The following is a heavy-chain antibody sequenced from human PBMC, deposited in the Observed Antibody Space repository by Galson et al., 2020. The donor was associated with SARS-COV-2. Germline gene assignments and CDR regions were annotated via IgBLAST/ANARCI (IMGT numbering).Heavy chain of an antibody. J-gene: IGHJ6*02. CDR1: GFNVDDYA. Sequence: SLKISCAASGFNVDDYAMHWVRQAPGQGLEWVSGISWISDSEDYADSVRGRFTISRDTAKNSIFLQMNSLRAEDTALYYCAKDVFTRPLMTTWQKRTSSNYALDVWGQGTTVTVSS. CDR2: ISWISDSE. CDR3: AKDVFTRPLMTTWQKRTSSNYALDV. V-gene: IGHV3-9*01. D-gene: IGHD3-16*01.